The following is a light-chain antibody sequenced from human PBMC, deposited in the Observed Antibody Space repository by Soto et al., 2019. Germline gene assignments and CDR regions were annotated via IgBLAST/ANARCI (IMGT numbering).Light chain of an antibody. CDR1: QNVDTNY. CDR2: DAS. V-gene: IGKV3-11*01. J-gene: IGKJ4*01. CDR3: QQRSIPLT. Sequence: ETVFIQSPSTLSLSPGERATLSCRASQNVDTNYLAWYQQKPGQAPRIIIFDASNRATGIPARFSGSGSGTDFTLTISSLEPEDFAVYYCQQRSIPLTFGGGTKVDIK.